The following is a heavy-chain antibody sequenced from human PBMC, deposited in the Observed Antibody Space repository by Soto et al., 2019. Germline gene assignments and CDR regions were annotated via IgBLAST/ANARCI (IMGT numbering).Heavy chain of an antibody. CDR1: GFTFNSYW. CDR2: INIDGSST. J-gene: IGHJ6*03. V-gene: IGHV3-74*03. Sequence: EVQLVESGGGVVQPGGSLRLSCAASGFTFNSYWMHWVRQAPGKGLVWVSRINIDGSSTTYADSVKGRFTISRDNAKNTLYLQMNSLRAEDTAVYYCARVTTATMFRFYYHYMDVWGKGTTVTVSS. CDR3: ARVTTATMFRFYYHYMDV. D-gene: IGHD4-17*01.